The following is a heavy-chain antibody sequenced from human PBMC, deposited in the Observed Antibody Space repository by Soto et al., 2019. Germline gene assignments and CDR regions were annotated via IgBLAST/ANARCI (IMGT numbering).Heavy chain of an antibody. CDR1: GFTFSSYA. V-gene: IGHV3-30-3*01. CDR3: ASRH. CDR2: ISYDGSNK. Sequence: QVQLVESGGGVVQPGRSLRLSCAASGFTFSSYAMHWVRQAPGTWLEWVAGISYDGSNKYYADSVKGRFTISRDNSKNTLYLQMNSLRAEDTAVYYCASRHWGQGTLVTVSS. J-gene: IGHJ4*02.